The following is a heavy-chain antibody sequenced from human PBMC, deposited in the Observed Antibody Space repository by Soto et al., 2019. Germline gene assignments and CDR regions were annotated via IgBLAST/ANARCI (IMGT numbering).Heavy chain of an antibody. V-gene: IGHV4-4*02. J-gene: IGHJ4*02. CDR1: GGSFTSNNW. Sequence: PSETLSLTCAVSGGSFTSNNWWTWVRQPPGQGLEWIGEIYRTGSTNYNPSLKSRVTISLDKSEKQISLKVTSLTAADMAVYYCASRDPGTSVDYWGQGTLVTVSS. CDR2: IYRTGST. D-gene: IGHD1-7*01. CDR3: ASRDPGTSVDY.